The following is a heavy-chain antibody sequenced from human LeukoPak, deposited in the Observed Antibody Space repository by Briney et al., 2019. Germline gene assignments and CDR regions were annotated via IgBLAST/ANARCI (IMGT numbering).Heavy chain of an antibody. CDR1: GFTVSGNY. Sequence: PGGSLRLSCAASGFTVSGNYMSWGRQAPGKGLEWVSVIYISGSTHYADSVKGRFTISRENSRNTLYLQMNSLRADDTAVYHCAKDLDYTTYGDYFDYSGHGTLVTVSS. V-gene: IGHV3-53*01. J-gene: IGHJ4*03. CDR3: AKDLDYTTYGDYFDY. CDR2: IYISGST. D-gene: IGHD4-11*01.